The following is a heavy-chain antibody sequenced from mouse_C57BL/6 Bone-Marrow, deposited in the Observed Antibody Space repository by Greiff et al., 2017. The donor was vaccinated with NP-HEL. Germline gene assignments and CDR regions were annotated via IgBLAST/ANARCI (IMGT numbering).Heavy chain of an antibody. CDR3: ARGGVLLLY. D-gene: IGHD1-1*01. CDR1: GYTFTSYW. Sequence: VQLQQPGAELVRPGTSVKLSCKASGYTFTSYWMHWVKQRPGQGLEWIGVIDPSDSYTNYNQKFKGKATLTVDTSSSTAYMQLSSLTSEDSAVYYCARGGVLLLYWGQGTTLTVSS. V-gene: IGHV1-59*01. J-gene: IGHJ2*01. CDR2: IDPSDSYT.